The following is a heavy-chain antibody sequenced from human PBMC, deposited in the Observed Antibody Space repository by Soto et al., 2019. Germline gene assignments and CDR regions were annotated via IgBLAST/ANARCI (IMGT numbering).Heavy chain of an antibody. V-gene: IGHV4-39*01. CDR3: ARQEGGWNHDY. CDR2: IYYSGST. D-gene: IGHD1-1*01. J-gene: IGHJ4*02. CDR1: GGSISSSSYY. Sequence: PSETLSLTCTVSGGSISSSSYYWGWIRQPPGKGIEWIGSIYYSGSTYYNPSLKSRVTISVDTSKNQFSLKLSSVTAADTAVYYCARQEGGWNHDYWGQGTLVTVSS.